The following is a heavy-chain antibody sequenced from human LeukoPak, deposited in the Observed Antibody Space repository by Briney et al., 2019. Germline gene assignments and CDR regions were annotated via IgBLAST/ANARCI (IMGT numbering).Heavy chain of an antibody. Sequence: GASVKVSCKASGYTFTGYYMHWVRQAPGQGLEWMGWINPNSGGTNYAQKFQGRVTMTRDTSISTAYMELSRLRSDDTAVYYCASRSTVTNLYYYYGMDVWGQGTTVTVSS. CDR2: INPNSGGT. CDR3: ASRSTVTNLYYYYGMDV. J-gene: IGHJ6*02. CDR1: GYTFTGYY. V-gene: IGHV1-2*02. D-gene: IGHD4-17*01.